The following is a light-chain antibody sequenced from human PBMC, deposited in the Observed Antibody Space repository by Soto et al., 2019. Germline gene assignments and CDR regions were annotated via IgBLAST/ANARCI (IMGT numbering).Light chain of an antibody. Sequence: DIQMTQSPSSLSASVGDRLTITCRASQSIVSYLNWYQQKPGKAPKLLIYAASDWQSGVPSRFSGSGSGTDFTLTISSLQPEDFATYYCQQSFTLPRTFGQGTKVEIK. CDR2: AAS. V-gene: IGKV1-39*01. J-gene: IGKJ1*01. CDR3: QQSFTLPRT. CDR1: QSIVSY.